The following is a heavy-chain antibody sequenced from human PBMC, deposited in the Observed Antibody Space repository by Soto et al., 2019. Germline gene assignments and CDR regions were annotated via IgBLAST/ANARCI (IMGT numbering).Heavy chain of an antibody. J-gene: IGHJ4*02. Sequence: QVQLQESGPGLVKPSETLSLTCTVSGGSITGYYWTWIRQPPGKGLEWIGYVFYKGNTNYNPSLKSRVTISVDTSANHFSLGLSSVTAADTAVYYCARSGDSFGFTDYWGQGTLVTVSS. V-gene: IGHV4-59*01. D-gene: IGHD5-18*01. CDR3: ARSGDSFGFTDY. CDR1: GGSITGYY. CDR2: VFYKGNT.